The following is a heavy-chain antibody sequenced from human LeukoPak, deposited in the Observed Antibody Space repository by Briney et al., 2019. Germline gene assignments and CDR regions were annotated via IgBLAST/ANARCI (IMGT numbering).Heavy chain of an antibody. Sequence: GGSLRLSCAASGFTFSSYSMNWVRQAPGKGLEWVSSISSSGSYIYYADSVKGRFTISRHNAKNSLYLQMNSLRAEDTAVYYCARIPDTYCSSTSCYLDYWGQGTLVTVSS. CDR2: ISSSGSYI. D-gene: IGHD2-2*01. CDR1: GFTFSSYS. J-gene: IGHJ4*02. CDR3: ARIPDTYCSSTSCYLDY. V-gene: IGHV3-21*01.